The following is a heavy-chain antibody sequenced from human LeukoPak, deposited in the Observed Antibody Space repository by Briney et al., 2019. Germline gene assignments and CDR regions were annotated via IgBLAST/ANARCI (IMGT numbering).Heavy chain of an antibody. CDR1: GFTFSSYS. CDR3: ASRYSTGLHFDF. D-gene: IGHD2-8*02. V-gene: IGHV3-21*01. CDR2: ISSSSSYI. Sequence: GGSLRLSCAASGFTFSSYSMNWVRQAPGKGLEWVSSISSSSSYIYYADSVKGRFTISRDNAKNSLYLQMNSLRAEDTAVYYCASRYSTGLHFDFWGQGTLVPVSS. J-gene: IGHJ4*02.